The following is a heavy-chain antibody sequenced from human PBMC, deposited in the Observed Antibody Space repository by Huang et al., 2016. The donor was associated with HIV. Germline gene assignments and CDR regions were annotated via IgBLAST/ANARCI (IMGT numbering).Heavy chain of an antibody. CDR3: ARQGVGDFVVEPTGLGAFDI. CDR2: SHPGDSDT. D-gene: IGHD2-2*01. Sequence: EVQLVQSGAVVKKPGESLKISCKGSGYTFNGYWIRWVRQMPGNGLEWMGISHPGDSDTTYRPSFQGQVTISADKSSSTAYLEWSGLKASDTAMYYCARQGVGDFVVEPTGLGAFDIWGQGTMVTVSS. J-gene: IGHJ3*02. CDR1: GYTFNGYW. V-gene: IGHV5-51*01.